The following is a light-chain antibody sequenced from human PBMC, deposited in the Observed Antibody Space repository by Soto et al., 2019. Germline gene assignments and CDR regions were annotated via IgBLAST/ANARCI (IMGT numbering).Light chain of an antibody. CDR2: DTN. CDR1: TGALTSSHF. CDR3: LLAFGSARV. V-gene: IGLV7-46*01. Sequence: QAVVTQEPSLTVSPGGTVTLTCGSSTGALTSSHFPYWYQQKPGQAPRALIYDTNSKHSWTPGRFSGSLLGGKAALTLSGAQPEDEPEYYCLLAFGSARVFGGGTKLTVL. J-gene: IGLJ3*02.